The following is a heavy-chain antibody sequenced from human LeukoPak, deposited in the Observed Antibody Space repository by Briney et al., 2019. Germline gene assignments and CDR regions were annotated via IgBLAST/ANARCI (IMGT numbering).Heavy chain of an antibody. V-gene: IGHV1-2*02. J-gene: IGHJ6*03. CDR3: ARPRLDYMDV. D-gene: IGHD6-25*01. CDR1: GYTFTVYY. CDR2: INPNSGGT. Sequence: ASVTVSFTASGYTFTVYYMHWVRHAPGQGLEWMGWINPNSGGTNYAQKFQGRVTMSRDTSISTAYMELSWRRSDDTAVYYCARPRLDYMDVWGKGTTVTVS.